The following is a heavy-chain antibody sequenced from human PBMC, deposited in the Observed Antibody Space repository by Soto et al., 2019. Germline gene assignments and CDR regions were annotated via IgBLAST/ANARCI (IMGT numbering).Heavy chain of an antibody. D-gene: IGHD3-3*01. CDR2: INHVGIT. V-gene: IGHV4-34*01. Sequence: SQTLSLTCAVSGGSFRGFYGTWILQSPGKGLEWLGDINHVGITNYNPSLESRVSIPVDTSKSQFCLKLSSLTAADTAVYYCARAHDFWGGRQQPIDSWGQGTLVTVSS. J-gene: IGHJ4*02. CDR1: GGSFRGFY. CDR3: ARAHDFWGGRQQPIDS.